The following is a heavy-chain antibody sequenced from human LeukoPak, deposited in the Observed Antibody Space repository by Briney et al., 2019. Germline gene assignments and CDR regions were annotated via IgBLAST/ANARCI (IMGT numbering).Heavy chain of an antibody. V-gene: IGHV4-30-4*08. Sequence: SQTLSLTCTVSRGSISSSDYYWNWIRQPPGKGLEWIGYIYYSGNTYYNPSLKSRFTISVDTSKNQFSLKLSSVTAADTAVYYCARGLADGRYSSSVSFFDYWGQGILVTVSS. J-gene: IGHJ4*02. CDR2: IYYSGNT. D-gene: IGHD6-6*01. CDR1: RGSISSSDYY. CDR3: ARGLADGRYSSSVSFFDY.